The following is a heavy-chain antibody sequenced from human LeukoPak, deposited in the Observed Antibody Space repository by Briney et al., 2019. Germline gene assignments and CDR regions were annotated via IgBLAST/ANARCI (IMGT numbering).Heavy chain of an antibody. CDR3: AREGVAAAGTPAFDI. D-gene: IGHD6-13*01. CDR2: ISSSGSTI. CDR1: GFTFSSYE. Sequence: GGSLRLSCAASGFTFSSYEMNWVRQAPGKGLEWVSYISSSGSTIYYADSVKGRFTISRDNAKNSLYLQMNSLRAEDTAVYYCAREGVAAAGTPAFDIWGQGTMVTVSS. J-gene: IGHJ3*02. V-gene: IGHV3-48*03.